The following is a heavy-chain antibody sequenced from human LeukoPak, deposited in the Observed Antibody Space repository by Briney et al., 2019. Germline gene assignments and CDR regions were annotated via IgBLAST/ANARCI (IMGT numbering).Heavy chain of an antibody. J-gene: IGHJ4*02. CDR1: GGSISSGSYC. CDR3: ARELAYSNYVEY. Sequence: SETLSLTCTVSGGSISSGSYCWSWIRRPAGKGLKWIERICTSGSTNYNPSLKSRVTISVDTSKNQFSLKLSSVTAADTAVYYFARELAYSNYVEYWGQGTLVTVSS. CDR2: ICTSGST. V-gene: IGHV4-61*02. D-gene: IGHD4-11*01.